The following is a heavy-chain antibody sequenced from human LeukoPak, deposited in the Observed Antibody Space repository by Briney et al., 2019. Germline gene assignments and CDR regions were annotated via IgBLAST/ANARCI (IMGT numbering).Heavy chain of an antibody. CDR3: ATPTILIYGMDV. J-gene: IGHJ6*02. Sequence: GGSLRLSCAASGFTFSSYSMNWVRQAPGKGLEWVSSISSFGSTIYYADSVKGRFTISRDNAKNSLYLQMNSLRAEDTAVYYCATPTILIYGMDVWGQGTTVTVSS. CDR2: ISSFGSTI. CDR1: GFTFSSYS. V-gene: IGHV3-21*04. D-gene: IGHD3-3*01.